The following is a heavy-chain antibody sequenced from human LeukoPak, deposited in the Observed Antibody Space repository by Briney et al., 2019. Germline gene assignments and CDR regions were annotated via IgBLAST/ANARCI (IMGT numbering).Heavy chain of an antibody. J-gene: IGHJ4*02. CDR2: IWYDGSKE. CDR3: VKGRGVLTTVTTHYFDY. Sequence: GGSLRLSCVVSGFTFSSYGMHWVRQAPGKGLEWVAVIWYDGSKEYYIDSVKGRFTISRDNSKNTLYLQMSSLRAEDTAVYYCVKGRGVLTTVTTHYFDYWGQGTLVTVSS. D-gene: IGHD4-17*01. V-gene: IGHV3-30*02. CDR1: GFTFSSYG.